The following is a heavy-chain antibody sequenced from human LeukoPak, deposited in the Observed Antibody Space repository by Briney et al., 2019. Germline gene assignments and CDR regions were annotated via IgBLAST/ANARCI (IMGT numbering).Heavy chain of an antibody. Sequence: GGSLRLSCAASGFTVSSNYMSWVRKAPGKGLEWVSYISSSGSTIYYADSVKGRFTISRDNAKNSLYLQMNSLRAEDTAVYYCARDRRGYCSSTSCYRASYYYYMDVWGKGTTVTVSS. V-gene: IGHV3-11*04. CDR1: GFTVSSNY. CDR3: ARDRRGYCSSTSCYRASYYYYMDV. J-gene: IGHJ6*03. D-gene: IGHD2-2*01. CDR2: ISSSGSTI.